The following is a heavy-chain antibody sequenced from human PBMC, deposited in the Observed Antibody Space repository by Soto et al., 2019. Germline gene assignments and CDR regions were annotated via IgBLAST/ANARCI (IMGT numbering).Heavy chain of an antibody. J-gene: IGHJ5*02. CDR3: ARDQGYCSSTSCYTDWFNP. CDR1: GGTFSSYA. D-gene: IGHD2-2*02. CDR2: IIPIFGTA. Sequence: QVQLVQSGAEVKKPGSSVKVSCKASGGTFSSYAISWVRQVPGQGLEWMGGIIPIFGTANYAQKFQGRVTITADESTSTAYMELSSLRSEDTAVYYCARDQGYCSSTSCYTDWFNPWGQGTLVTVSS. V-gene: IGHV1-69*01.